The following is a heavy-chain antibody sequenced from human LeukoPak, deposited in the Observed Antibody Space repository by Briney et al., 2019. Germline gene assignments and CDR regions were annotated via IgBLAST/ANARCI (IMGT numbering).Heavy chain of an antibody. CDR1: GGSISSGGYS. Sequence: SQTLSLTCAASGGSISSGGYSWSWIRQPPGKGLEWIGYIYHSGSTYYNPSLKSRVTISVDRSKNQFSLKLSSVTAADTAVYYCARGGGDFSLNYWGQGTLVTVSS. D-gene: IGHD2-21*02. CDR3: ARGGGDFSLNY. V-gene: IGHV4-30-2*01. J-gene: IGHJ4*02. CDR2: IYHSGST.